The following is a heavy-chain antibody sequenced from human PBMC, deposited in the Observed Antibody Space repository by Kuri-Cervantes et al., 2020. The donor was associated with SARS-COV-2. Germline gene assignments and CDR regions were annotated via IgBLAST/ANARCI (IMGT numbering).Heavy chain of an antibody. Sequence: GGSLRLSCEASGFTFSESYMSWIRQAPGKGLEWVSAISGSGGSTYYADSVKGRFTISRDNAKNSLYLQMNSLRAEDTAVYYCARTDPQLPHLIYWGQGTLVTVSS. V-gene: IGHV3-11*04. D-gene: IGHD1-14*01. CDR3: ARTDPQLPHLIY. J-gene: IGHJ4*02. CDR1: GFTFSESY. CDR2: ISGSGGST.